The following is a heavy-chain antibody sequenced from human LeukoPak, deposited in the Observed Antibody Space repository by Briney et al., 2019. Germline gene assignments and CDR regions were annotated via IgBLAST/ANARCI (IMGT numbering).Heavy chain of an antibody. CDR1: GYTFTSYD. V-gene: IGHV1-8*03. D-gene: IGHD6-6*01. Sequence: ASVTVSCKASGYTFTSYDINWVRQATGQGLEWMGWMNPNSGNTGYAQKFQGRVTITRNTSISTAYMELSSLRSGDTAVYYCARGMISSAYSSSSVVDYWGQGTLVTVSS. CDR2: MNPNSGNT. CDR3: ARGMISSAYSSSSVVDY. J-gene: IGHJ4*02.